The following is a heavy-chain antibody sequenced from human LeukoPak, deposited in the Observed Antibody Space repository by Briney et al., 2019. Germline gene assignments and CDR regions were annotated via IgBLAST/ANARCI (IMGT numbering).Heavy chain of an antibody. J-gene: IGHJ4*02. Sequence: PGGSLRLSCEASGFTFSSYDMYWVRQAPGKGLDWVAFVRYDGSQKYYADSVKGRFTLSRDNSKNTLYLQMNSLRAEDTAVFYCAKDRWGAVASFDYWGQGTLVTVSS. V-gene: IGHV3-30*02. CDR3: AKDRWGAVASFDY. CDR2: VRYDGSQK. D-gene: IGHD6-19*01. CDR1: GFTFSSYD.